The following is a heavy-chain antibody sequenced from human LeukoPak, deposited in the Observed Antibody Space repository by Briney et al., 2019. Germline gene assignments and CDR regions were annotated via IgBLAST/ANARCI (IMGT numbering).Heavy chain of an antibody. Sequence: GGSLRLSCAASGFSFSNFWMGWLRQAPGKGLEWVSVIYNGGSTFYADSVKARFTISRDNSKNTLYLQMNSLKAEDTAVHYCATTRGEQGYDYWGQGTLVTVSS. J-gene: IGHJ4*02. V-gene: IGHV3-66*01. CDR1: GFSFSNFW. CDR2: IYNGGST. D-gene: IGHD1/OR15-1a*01. CDR3: ATTRGEQGYDY.